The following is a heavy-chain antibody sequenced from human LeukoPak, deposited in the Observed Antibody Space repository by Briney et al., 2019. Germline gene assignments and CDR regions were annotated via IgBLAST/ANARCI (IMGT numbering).Heavy chain of an antibody. J-gene: IGHJ4*02. V-gene: IGHV3-33*08. CDR1: GFTFSSYG. CDR2: IWYDGSNK. Sequence: GGSLRLSCAASGFTFSSYGMHWVRQAPGKGLEWVAVIWYDGSNKYYAESVKGRFTISRDNSKNTLYPQMNSLRAEDTAVYYCARDFGPVPSPPTLDYWGQGTLVTVSS. CDR3: ARDFGPVPSPPTLDY. D-gene: IGHD3/OR15-3a*01.